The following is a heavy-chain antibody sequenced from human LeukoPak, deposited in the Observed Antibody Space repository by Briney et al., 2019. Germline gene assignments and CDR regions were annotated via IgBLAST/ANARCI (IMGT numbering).Heavy chain of an antibody. CDR2: IRHDGSNK. D-gene: IGHD3-22*01. J-gene: IGHJ4*02. CDR1: GFTFSSYG. CDR3: AKAGGPYYHDSSGYPAFDY. V-gene: IGHV3-30*02. Sequence: GGSLRLSCAASGFTFSSYGMHWVRQAPGKGLEWVAFIRHDGSNKYYADSVKGRFTISRDNSKNTLYLQMNSLRAEDTAVYYCAKAGGPYYHDSSGYPAFDYWGQGTLVTVSS.